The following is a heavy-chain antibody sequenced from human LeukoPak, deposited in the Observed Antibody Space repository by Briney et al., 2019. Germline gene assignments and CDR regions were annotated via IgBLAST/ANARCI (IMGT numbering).Heavy chain of an antibody. CDR3: ARPLLWWPQVGYFDY. CDR2: INPNSGDT. V-gene: IGHV1-2*02. CDR1: GYTFTRYY. J-gene: IGHJ4*02. D-gene: IGHD4/OR15-4a*01. Sequence: ASVKVSCKASGYTFTRYYAHWVRQAPGRGLQWMGWINPNSGDTNYAQKFQGRVTMTRDTSISTAYMELSRLRSDDTAVYYCARPLLWWPQVGYFDYWGQGTLVTVSS.